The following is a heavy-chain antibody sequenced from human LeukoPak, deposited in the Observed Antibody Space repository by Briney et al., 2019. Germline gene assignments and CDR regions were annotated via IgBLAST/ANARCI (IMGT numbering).Heavy chain of an antibody. CDR1: GFTFSSYT. Sequence: PGGSLRLSCAASGFTFSSYTMNWVRQPPGKGLEWVSNIGTSSTTIYYADSVKGRFTISRDNSKNTLYLQMNSLRVEDTAVYYCAKDQYYSTTTPEYWGQGTLVTVSS. CDR2: IGTSSTTI. CDR3: AKDQYYSTTTPEY. J-gene: IGHJ4*02. D-gene: IGHD3-10*01. V-gene: IGHV3-48*01.